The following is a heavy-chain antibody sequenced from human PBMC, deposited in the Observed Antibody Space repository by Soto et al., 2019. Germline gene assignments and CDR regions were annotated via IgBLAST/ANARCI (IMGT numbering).Heavy chain of an antibody. V-gene: IGHV1-69*12. D-gene: IGHD6-19*01. CDR1: GGTFSSYA. CDR3: ARGEEQWLEGSLDY. CDR2: IIPIFGTA. Sequence: QVQLVQSGAEVKKPGSSVKVSCKASGGTFSSYAISWVRQAPGQGLEWMGGIIPIFGTANYAQKFQGRVTITADEATSTADMELSSLRSEDTAVYYCARGEEQWLEGSLDYWGQGTLVTVSS. J-gene: IGHJ4*02.